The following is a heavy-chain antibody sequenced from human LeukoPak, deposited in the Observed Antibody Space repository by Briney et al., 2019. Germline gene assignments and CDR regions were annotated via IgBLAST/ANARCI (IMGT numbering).Heavy chain of an antibody. Sequence: PGGSLRLSCAASGFTFSTYAMHWVRQAPGKARECVVVKSYDGSDKFYPDSVKGRFTISRDNAKNSLYLQMNSVIAEDTAVYYCAREGGPYSSSSSFDYWGQGTLVTVSS. CDR1: GFTFSTYA. CDR3: AREGGPYSSSSSFDY. J-gene: IGHJ4*02. CDR2: KSYDGSDK. D-gene: IGHD6-6*01. V-gene: IGHV3-30-3*01.